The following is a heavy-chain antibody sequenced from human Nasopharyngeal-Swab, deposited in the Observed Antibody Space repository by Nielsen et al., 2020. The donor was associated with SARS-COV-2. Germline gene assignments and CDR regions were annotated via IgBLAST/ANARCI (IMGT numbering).Heavy chain of an antibody. Sequence: GGSLRLSCAASGFTFSSYWMHWVRQAPGKGLVLVSRINSDGSSTSYADSVKGRFTISRDNAKNTLYLQMNSLRAEDTAVYYCAREEFGGYDSSGYAYSYYFDYWGQGTLVTVSS. V-gene: IGHV3-74*01. D-gene: IGHD3-22*01. CDR3: AREEFGGYDSSGYAYSYYFDY. CDR1: GFTFSSYW. CDR2: INSDGSST. J-gene: IGHJ4*02.